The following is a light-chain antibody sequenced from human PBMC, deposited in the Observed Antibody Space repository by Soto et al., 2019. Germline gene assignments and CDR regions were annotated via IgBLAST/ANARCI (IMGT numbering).Light chain of an antibody. CDR3: QQYKSYST. V-gene: IGKV1-5*01. CDR1: QSLNSR. Sequence: DIQLTQSPSTLSASVGDRVTLTCRAAQSLNSRLAWYQHRPGKAPRLLIYDASTLESGVPSRFSGSGSGTEFTLTINNLQPDDIATYICQQYKSYSTFGRGTKADIK. CDR2: DAS. J-gene: IGKJ1*01.